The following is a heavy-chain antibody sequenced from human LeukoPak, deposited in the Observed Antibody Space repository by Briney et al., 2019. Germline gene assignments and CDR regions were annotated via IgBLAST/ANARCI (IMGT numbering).Heavy chain of an antibody. CDR2: IYYSGST. V-gene: IGHV4-39*01. D-gene: IGHD1-26*01. CDR1: GGSISSSNYY. J-gene: IGHJ4*02. Sequence: SETLPLTCTVSGGSISSSNYYWGWIRQPPGRGLEWIGSIYYSGSTYCNPSLKGRVTIALDTSKNQFSLKLGSVTAADTAVYYCARVGATDGYYFDYWGQGSLVTVSS. CDR3: ARVGATDGYYFDY.